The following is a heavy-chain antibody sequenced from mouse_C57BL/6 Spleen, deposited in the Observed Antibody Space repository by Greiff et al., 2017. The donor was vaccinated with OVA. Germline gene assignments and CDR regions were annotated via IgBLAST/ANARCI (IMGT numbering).Heavy chain of an antibody. CDR1: GYAFSSSW. Sequence: SGPELVKPGASVKISCKASGYAFSSSWMNWVKQRPGKGLEWIGRIYPGDGDTNYNGKFKGKATLTADESSSTAYMQRSSLTSEDSAVYFCARPIYYYGSSYKDYYAMDYWGQGTSVTVSS. J-gene: IGHJ4*01. CDR2: IYPGDGDT. D-gene: IGHD1-1*01. CDR3: ARPIYYYGSSYKDYYAMDY. V-gene: IGHV1-82*01.